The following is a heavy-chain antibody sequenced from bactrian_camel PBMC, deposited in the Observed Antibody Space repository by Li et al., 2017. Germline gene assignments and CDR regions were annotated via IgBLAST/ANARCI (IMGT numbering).Heavy chain of an antibody. Sequence: HVQLVESGGGSVQVGGSLRLSCSTSEYDYITYCIGWFRQASGKEREAVGGIDDDGSTRVVDSVKGRFTISRDDAKNTLLLEMDSLKPEDTAMYYCGADTFCHPENPTYKYSGQGTQVTVS. V-gene: IGHV3S53*01. CDR1: EYDYITYC. J-gene: IGHJ4*01. CDR3: GADTFCHPENPTYKY. CDR2: IDDDGST.